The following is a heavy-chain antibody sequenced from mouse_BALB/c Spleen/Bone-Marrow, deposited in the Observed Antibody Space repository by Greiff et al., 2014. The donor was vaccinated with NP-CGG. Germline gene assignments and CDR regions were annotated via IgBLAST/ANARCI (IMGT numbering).Heavy chain of an antibody. D-gene: IGHD1-1*01. CDR3: ARDSLYYYGSSYGYFDV. V-gene: IGHV5-4*02. J-gene: IGHJ1*01. CDR1: GFTFSDYY. CDR2: ISNGGSNT. Sequence: EVQVVESGGGLMKPGGSLKLSCAASGFTFSDYYMYWVRQTPEKRLEWVATISNGGSNTYYPDSVKGRFTISRDNAKNNLYLQMSSLKSEDTAMYYCARDSLYYYGSSYGYFDVWGAGTTVTVSS.